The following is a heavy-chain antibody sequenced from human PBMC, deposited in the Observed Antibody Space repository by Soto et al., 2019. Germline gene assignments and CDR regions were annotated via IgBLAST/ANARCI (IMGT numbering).Heavy chain of an antibody. CDR3: ARIESGGADD. J-gene: IGHJ4*02. Sequence: QVQLVQSGAEEKKPGASVKVSCKASGYTFTSYAMHWVRQAPGQRLEWMGWIDAGNGNTKYSQKCQGRVTLTRDTSGSTEYMELSSLRSEDTAVYYCARIESGGADDWGQGTLVTVSS. CDR2: IDAGNGNT. V-gene: IGHV1-3*05. D-gene: IGHD2-15*01. CDR1: GYTFTSYA.